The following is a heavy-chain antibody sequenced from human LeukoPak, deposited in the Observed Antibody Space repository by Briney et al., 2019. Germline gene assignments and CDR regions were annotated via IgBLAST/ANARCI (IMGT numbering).Heavy chain of an antibody. CDR1: GFIFRNYG. CDR2: IWTNGVNK. Sequence: GGSLRLSCAASGFIFRNYGMHWVRPTPGKGLEWVAVIWTNGVNKYYADSVKGRFTTSRDNSENTLSLQMNDLRAEDTAVYYCAKERAPFDAFDIWGQGTVVTVS. CDR3: AKERAPFDAFDI. J-gene: IGHJ3*02. V-gene: IGHV3-33*06.